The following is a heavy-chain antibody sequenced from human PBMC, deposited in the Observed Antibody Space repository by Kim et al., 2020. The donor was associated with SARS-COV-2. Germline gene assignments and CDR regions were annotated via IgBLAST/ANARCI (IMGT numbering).Heavy chain of an antibody. CDR1: GGSISSGGYY. CDR2: IYYSGST. J-gene: IGHJ5*02. CDR3: ARGHVGSYGHNWFDP. Sequence: SETLSLTCTVSGGSISSGGYYWSWIRQHPGKGLEWIGYIYYSGSTYYNPSLKSRVTISVDTSKNQFSLKLSSVTAADTAVYYCARGHVGSYGHNWFDPWGQGTLVTVSS. V-gene: IGHV4-31*03. D-gene: IGHD5-18*01.